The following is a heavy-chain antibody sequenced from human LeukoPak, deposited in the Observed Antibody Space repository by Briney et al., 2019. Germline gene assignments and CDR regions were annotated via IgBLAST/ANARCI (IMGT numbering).Heavy chain of an antibody. J-gene: IGHJ4*02. CDR3: ARQGAAMVGYYFDY. D-gene: IGHD5-18*01. CDR2: ISSSSSYI. V-gene: IGHV3-21*01. Sequence: PGGSLRLSCAASGLTFSSYSMNWVRQAPGKGLEWVSSISSSSSYIYYADSVKGRFTISRDNAKNSLYLQMNSLRAEDTAVYYCARQGAAMVGYYFDYWGQGTLVTVSS. CDR1: GLTFSSYS.